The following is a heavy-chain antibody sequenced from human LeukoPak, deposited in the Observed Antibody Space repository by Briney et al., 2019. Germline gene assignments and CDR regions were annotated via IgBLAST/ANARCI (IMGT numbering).Heavy chain of an antibody. CDR1: GASISHYS. J-gene: IGHJ3*02. D-gene: IGHD5-12*01. V-gene: IGHV4-59*01. Sequence: KPSETLSLTCAVSGASISHYSWRWIRQPPGKGLEWIGDNYSSGSTSYNPSHTSRVTISVDTSKNQFSLKLSSVTAADTAVYYCARDQISQQRGFIDAFDIWGQGTMVTVSS. CDR2: NYSSGST. CDR3: ARDQISQQRGFIDAFDI.